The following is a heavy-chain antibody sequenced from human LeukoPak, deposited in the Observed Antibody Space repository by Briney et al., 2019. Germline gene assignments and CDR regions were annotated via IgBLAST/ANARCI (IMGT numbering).Heavy chain of an antibody. Sequence: GGSLRLSCAASGFSFSTTDMSWVRQTPGKGLEWVSGISDTNGITYYADPVKGRFTISRDNSKNTLYLQMHSLRAEDTAIYFYAKGGYFSFDMWGQGTKVPVSS. CDR2: ISDTNGIT. V-gene: IGHV3-23*01. J-gene: IGHJ3*02. CDR3: AKGGYFSFDM. D-gene: IGHD2-2*03. CDR1: GFSFSTTD.